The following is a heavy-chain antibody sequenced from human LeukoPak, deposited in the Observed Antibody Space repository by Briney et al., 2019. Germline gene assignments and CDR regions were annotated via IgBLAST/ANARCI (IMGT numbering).Heavy chain of an antibody. CDR1: IYFINCCYY. D-gene: IGHD2-21*01. CDR2: IYHTERR. CDR3: ARTFHSVSFFDY. J-gene: IGHJ4*02. V-gene: IGHV4-38-2*02. Sequence: AETMTLSCSLWIYFINCCYYWGWILPSPGQGLVWIGCIYHTERRNSKPSLRRVLTISVDTSKNQFSLKLSSVTAADTAVYYCARTFHSVSFFDYWGQGTLVTVSS.